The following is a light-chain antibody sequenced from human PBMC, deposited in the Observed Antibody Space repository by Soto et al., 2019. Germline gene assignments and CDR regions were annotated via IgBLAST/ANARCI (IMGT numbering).Light chain of an antibody. CDR3: QQYGSSPT. Sequence: EIVLTQSPGTLSLSPGERATLSCRASQSVSSSYLAWYQQKPVQAPRLLIYGASSRATVIPDRFSGSGSGREFTLTISRLEPEEFAVYYCQQYGSSPTFGQGTRLEIK. V-gene: IGKV3-20*01. CDR1: QSVSSSY. J-gene: IGKJ5*01. CDR2: GAS.